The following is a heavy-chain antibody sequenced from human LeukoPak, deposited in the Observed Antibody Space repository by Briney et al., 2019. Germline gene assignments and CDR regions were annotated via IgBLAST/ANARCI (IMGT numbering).Heavy chain of an antibody. CDR3: ARAAPSPYSGSYYPDDY. CDR2: MNPNSGNT. CDR1: GYTFTSYD. V-gene: IGHV1-8*03. D-gene: IGHD1-26*01. J-gene: IGHJ4*02. Sequence: ASVKVSCKASGYTFTSYDINWVRQATGQGLEWMGWMNPNSGNTGYAQKFQGRVTITRNTSISTAYMELSSLRSEDTAVYYCARAAPSPYSGSYYPDDYWGQGTLVTVSS.